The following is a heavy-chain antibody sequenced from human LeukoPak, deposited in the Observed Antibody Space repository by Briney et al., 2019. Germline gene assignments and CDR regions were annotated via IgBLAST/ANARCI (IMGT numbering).Heavy chain of an antibody. D-gene: IGHD2-15*01. Sequence: RASVRVSCKASGFTFTSSAVQWVRQARGQGLEWIGWIIVGSGNTNYAQKVQERVTITRDMSTSTAYMELSSLRSEDTAVYYCAAPGGYCSGGSCPQDYYYYGMDVWGKGTTVTVSS. CDR1: GFTFTSSA. J-gene: IGHJ6*04. CDR3: AAPGGYCSGGSCPQDYYYYGMDV. CDR2: IIVGSGNT. V-gene: IGHV1-58*01.